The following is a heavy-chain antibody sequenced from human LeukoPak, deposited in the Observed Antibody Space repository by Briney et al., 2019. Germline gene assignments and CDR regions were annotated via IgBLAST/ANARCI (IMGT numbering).Heavy chain of an antibody. V-gene: IGHV1-2*02. CDR3: ARGGPVQMLIYFYFYMGV. CDR1: GYTFTGYY. D-gene: IGHD2-2*01. J-gene: IGHJ6*03. CDR2: INPNSGGT. Sequence: GASVKVSCKASGYTFTGYYIHRVRQAPGQGIEWMEWINPNSGGTNYAQKFQGRVTLTRDTSISTAFMELSSLRSDDTAVYYCARGGPVQMLIYFYFYMGVWGKGTTVTISS.